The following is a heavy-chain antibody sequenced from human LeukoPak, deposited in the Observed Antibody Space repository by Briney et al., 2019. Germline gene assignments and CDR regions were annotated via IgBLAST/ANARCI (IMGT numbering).Heavy chain of an antibody. CDR1: GFTVSSNY. D-gene: IGHD3-9*01. CDR3: ARGPVDILTGYYNFWFDP. CDR2: IYSGGST. J-gene: IGHJ5*02. Sequence: QPGGSLRLSCAASGFTVSSNYMSWVRQAPGKGLEWVSIIYSGGSTYHADSVKGRFTVSRDNSKNTLYLQMNSLRAEDTAVYYCARGPVDILTGYYNFWFDPWGQGTLVTVSS. V-gene: IGHV3-53*01.